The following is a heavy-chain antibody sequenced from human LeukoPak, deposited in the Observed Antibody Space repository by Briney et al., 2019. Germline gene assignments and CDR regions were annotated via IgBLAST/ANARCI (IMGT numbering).Heavy chain of an antibody. CDR2: ISSRSNSK. J-gene: IGHJ4*02. D-gene: IGHD2-21*02. Sequence: PGGSLRLSCTASGFTFNSYRMNWVRQAPGKGLEWVSSISSRSNSKYYADSVKGRVTISRDNAKNSVSLQMNSLRDADTALYYCVRAGGDYPFDYWGQGTLVTVSS. V-gene: IGHV3-21*01. CDR3: VRAGGDYPFDY. CDR1: GFTFNSYR.